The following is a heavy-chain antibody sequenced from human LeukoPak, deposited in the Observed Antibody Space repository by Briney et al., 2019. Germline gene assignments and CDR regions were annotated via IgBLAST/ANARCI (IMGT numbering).Heavy chain of an antibody. CDR1: GYTFTSYA. Sequence: SVKVSCKASGYTFTSYAMHWVRQAPGQGLEWMGGIIPIFGTANYAQKFQGRVTITADESTSTAYMELSSLRSEDTAVYYCARDDADFDYWGQGTLVTVSS. V-gene: IGHV1-69*13. CDR3: ARDDADFDY. CDR2: IIPIFGTA. J-gene: IGHJ4*02.